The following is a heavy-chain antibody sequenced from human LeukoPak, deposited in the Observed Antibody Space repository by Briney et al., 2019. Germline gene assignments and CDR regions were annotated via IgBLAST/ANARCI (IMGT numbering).Heavy chain of an antibody. D-gene: IGHD3-3*01. CDR2: VYPGNSDT. Sequence: GESLKISCKGSGYNFTSYWIGWVRQMPGKGLEWMGIVYPGNSDTRYNPSFQGQVTMSADKSINTAYLQWSSLKASDTAMYYCARHATIFGVVIPFDFWGQGTRVTVSS. J-gene: IGHJ4*02. V-gene: IGHV5-51*01. CDR3: ARHATIFGVVIPFDF. CDR1: GYNFTSYW.